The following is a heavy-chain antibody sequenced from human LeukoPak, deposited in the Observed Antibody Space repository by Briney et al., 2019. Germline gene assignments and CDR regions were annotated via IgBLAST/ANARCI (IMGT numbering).Heavy chain of an antibody. Sequence: GGSLRLSCAASGFTFNSYAMSWVRQAPGKGLEWVSAISGSGGSTYYADSVKGRFTISRDNSKNTLYLQMNSLRAEDTAVYYCAKRRGLELLYYYYMDVWGRGTTVTVSS. D-gene: IGHD1-7*01. CDR2: ISGSGGST. V-gene: IGHV3-23*01. CDR1: GFTFNSYA. CDR3: AKRRGLELLYYYYMDV. J-gene: IGHJ6*03.